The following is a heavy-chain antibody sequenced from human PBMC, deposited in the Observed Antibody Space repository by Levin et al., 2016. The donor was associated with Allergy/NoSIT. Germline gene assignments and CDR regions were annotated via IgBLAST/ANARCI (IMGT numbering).Heavy chain of an antibody. D-gene: IGHD1-26*01. J-gene: IGHJ4*02. CDR1: GGTFSSYT. CDR2: IIPILGIA. Sequence: SVKVSCKASGGTFSSYTISWVRQAPGQGLEWMGRIIPILGIANYAQKFQGRVTITADKSTSTAYMELSSLRSEDTAVYYCARDLGGGSRPYYFDYWGQGTLVTVSS. CDR3: ARDLGGGSRPYYFDY. V-gene: IGHV1-69*04.